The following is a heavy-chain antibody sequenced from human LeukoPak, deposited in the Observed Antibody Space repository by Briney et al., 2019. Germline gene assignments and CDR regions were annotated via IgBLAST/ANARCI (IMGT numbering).Heavy chain of an antibody. J-gene: IGHJ3*02. CDR3: ARGSGAFDI. CDR2: IQQDGSEK. V-gene: IGHV3-7*01. CDR1: GFTFSNYW. Sequence: GGSLRLSCVVSGFTFSNYWMTWVRQAPGKGLEWVANIQQDGSEKYYVDSVKGRFTIFRDNAKNSVYLQMNSLRAEDTAVYYCARGSGAFDIWGQGTMVTVSS. D-gene: IGHD1-1*01.